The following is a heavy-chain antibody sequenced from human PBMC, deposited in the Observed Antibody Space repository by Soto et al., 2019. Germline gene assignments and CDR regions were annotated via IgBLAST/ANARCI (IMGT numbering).Heavy chain of an antibody. CDR3: ARHCRVGATKHAFDI. J-gene: IGHJ3*02. CDR2: ISYSGST. V-gene: IGHV4-39*01. D-gene: IGHD1-26*01. Sequence: QLQLQESGPGLVKPSETLSLTCTVSGGPISSSSYYWGWIRQPPGKGLEWIGSISYSGSTYYNPSIKSRVTISVDTSKNQFSLKLSSVTASDTAVYYCARHCRVGATKHAFDIWGQGTMVTVSS. CDR1: GGPISSSSYY.